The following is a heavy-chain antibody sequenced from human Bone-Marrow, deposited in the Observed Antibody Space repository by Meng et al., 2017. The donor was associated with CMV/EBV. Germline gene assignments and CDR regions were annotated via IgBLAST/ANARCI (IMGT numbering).Heavy chain of an antibody. D-gene: IGHD1-26*01. Sequence: GGSLRLSCAASGFTSRSYWIHWVRQVPGKGLVWVSHISSDGSITFYADSVRGRFTISRDNAKNTLYLQMNSLRVEDTAVYYCARDEGYSGSLDYWGQGTMVTVSS. V-gene: IGHV3-74*01. CDR3: ARDEGYSGSLDY. J-gene: IGHJ4*02. CDR2: ISSDGSIT. CDR1: GFTSRSYW.